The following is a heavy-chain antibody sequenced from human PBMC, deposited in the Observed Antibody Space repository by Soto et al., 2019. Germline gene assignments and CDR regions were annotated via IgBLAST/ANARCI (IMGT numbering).Heavy chain of an antibody. CDR1: GFTFSDYY. CDR3: ARDGGNGDYFFDY. D-gene: IGHD4-17*01. CDR2: ISNAGNYI. J-gene: IGHJ4*02. Sequence: QVQLVESGGGLVKPGGSLRLSGAASGFTFSDYYRTWIRQAPGKGLEWVSFISNAGNYIKYADSVKGRFTISRDNAKNSLYLQLTSLRAADTALYYCARDGGNGDYFFDYWGQGTLVTVSS. V-gene: IGHV3-11*06.